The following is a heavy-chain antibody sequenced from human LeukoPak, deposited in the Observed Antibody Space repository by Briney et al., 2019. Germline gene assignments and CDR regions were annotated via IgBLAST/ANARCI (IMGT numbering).Heavy chain of an antibody. D-gene: IGHD6-19*01. Sequence: ASVKVSCKASGYTFTSYYMHWVRQAPGQGLEWMGIINPSGGSASYAQKFQGRVTMTRDMSTSTVYMELSSLRSEDTAVYYCARQYSSGWYQGTTNWFDPWGQGTLVTVSS. CDR3: ARQYSSGWYQGTTNWFDP. CDR1: GYTFTSYY. J-gene: IGHJ5*02. CDR2: INPSGGSA. V-gene: IGHV1-46*01.